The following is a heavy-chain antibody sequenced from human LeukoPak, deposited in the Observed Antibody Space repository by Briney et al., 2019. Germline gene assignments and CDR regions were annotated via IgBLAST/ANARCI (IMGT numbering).Heavy chain of an antibody. D-gene: IGHD5-24*01. Sequence: ASVKVSCKASGYTFIDYYIHWVRQAPGQGLEWMGGIIPTFGTANYAQKFQGRVTITADESTSTAYIELSSLRSEDTAVYYCVGDRWEMATTKFDYWGQGTLVTVSS. CDR2: IIPTFGTA. CDR3: VGDRWEMATTKFDY. V-gene: IGHV1-69*13. J-gene: IGHJ4*02. CDR1: GYTFIDYY.